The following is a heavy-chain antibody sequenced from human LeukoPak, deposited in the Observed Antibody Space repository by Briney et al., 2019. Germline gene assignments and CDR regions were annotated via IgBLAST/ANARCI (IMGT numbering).Heavy chain of an antibody. J-gene: IGHJ4*02. D-gene: IGHD3-22*01. Sequence: GRSLRLSCAASGFTFSSYAMHWVRQAPGKGLEWVAVISYDGSNKYYADSVKGRFTISRDNSKNTLYLQMNSLRAEDTAVYYCAREKHYYDSSGYPTPLDYWGQGTLVTVSS. CDR3: AREKHYYDSSGYPTPLDY. V-gene: IGHV3-30-3*01. CDR2: ISYDGSNK. CDR1: GFTFSSYA.